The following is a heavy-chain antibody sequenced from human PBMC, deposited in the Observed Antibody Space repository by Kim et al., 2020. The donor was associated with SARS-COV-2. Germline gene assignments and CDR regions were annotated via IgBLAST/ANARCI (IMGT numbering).Heavy chain of an antibody. CDR3: ARGPTVTTGRKGGRFGY. CDR2: INHSGST. CDR1: GGSFSGYY. D-gene: IGHD4-17*01. J-gene: IGHJ4*02. V-gene: IGHV4-34*01. Sequence: SETLSLTCAVYGGSFSGYYWSWIRQPPGKGLEWIGEINHSGSTNYNPSLKSRVTISVDTSKNQFSLKLSSVTAADTAVYYCARGPTVTTGRKGGRFGYWGQGTLVTVSS.